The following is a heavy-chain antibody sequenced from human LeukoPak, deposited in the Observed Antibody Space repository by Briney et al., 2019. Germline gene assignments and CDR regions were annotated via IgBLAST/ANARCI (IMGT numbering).Heavy chain of an antibody. V-gene: IGHV3-9*01. CDR1: GFTFDDYA. D-gene: IGHD2-2*01. Sequence: PGGSLRLPCAASGFTFDDYAMHWVRHAPGKGLEWVSGISWNSGSIGYADSVKGRFTISRDNAKNSLYLQMNSLRAEDTALYYCAKAYCSSTSCTFDYWGQGTLVTVSS. CDR3: AKAYCSSTSCTFDY. CDR2: ISWNSGSI. J-gene: IGHJ4*02.